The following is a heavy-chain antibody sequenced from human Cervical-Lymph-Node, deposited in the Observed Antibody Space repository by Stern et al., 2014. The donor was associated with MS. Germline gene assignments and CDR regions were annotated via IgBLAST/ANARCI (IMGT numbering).Heavy chain of an antibody. Sequence: EVQLEESGAEVKKPGESLKISCKLSGYSFTIYYIAWVRQMPGKGLEWMGVIYLYDSDTTYSPSFQGQVTISADKSITTAYLQWSSLRASDTAMYYCARHVQGFDYWGQGTLVTVSS. V-gene: IGHV5-51*01. J-gene: IGHJ4*02. CDR2: IYLYDSDT. CDR3: ARHVQGFDY. CDR1: GYSFTIYY.